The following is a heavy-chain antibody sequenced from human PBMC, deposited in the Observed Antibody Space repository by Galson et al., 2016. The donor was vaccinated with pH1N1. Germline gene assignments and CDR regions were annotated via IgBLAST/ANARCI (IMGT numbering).Heavy chain of an antibody. V-gene: IGHV1-69*13. J-gene: IGHJ4*02. CDR1: GGTFGSYG. CDR3: AKVRYFDTSGYYFESYY. Sequence: SVKVSCKASGGTFGSYGISWVRQAPGQGLEWMGGINPMGGINQIFKTSNYAQKFQGRVTITADESMSTAYMELRSLRSEDTAIYYCAKVRYFDTSGYYFESYYWGRGTLVAVSS. CDR2: INPMGGINQIFKTS. D-gene: IGHD3-22*01.